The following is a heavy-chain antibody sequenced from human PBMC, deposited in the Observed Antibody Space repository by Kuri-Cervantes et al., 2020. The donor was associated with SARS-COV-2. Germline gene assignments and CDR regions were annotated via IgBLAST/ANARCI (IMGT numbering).Heavy chain of an antibody. Sequence: SQTLSLTCAVSGYSINSGGYSWSWIRQPSGKGLEWIGSIYQAGSTFYNPSLKSRVSISLDRSKNQYSLNLSSVTAADTAVYYCVAAILGVDTGYFQHWGQGALVTVSS. V-gene: IGHV4-30-2*01. J-gene: IGHJ1*01. CDR3: VAAILGVDTGYFQH. CDR1: GYSINSGGYS. D-gene: IGHD3-3*01. CDR2: IYQAGST.